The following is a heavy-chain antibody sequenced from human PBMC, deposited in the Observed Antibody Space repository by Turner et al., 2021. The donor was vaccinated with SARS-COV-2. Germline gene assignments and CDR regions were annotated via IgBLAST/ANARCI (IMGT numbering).Heavy chain of an antibody. CDR2: IIPIFGTA. J-gene: IGHJ6*02. V-gene: IGHV1-69*01. Sequence: QVQLVQSGAEVKKPGSSVKVSCKASGNTFSTYAISWVRQAPGQGLEWMGGIIPIFGTANYAQNCQGRVTITADESSSTAYMELSSLRSEDTAVYYCARDVDYFSPIWGSHHYYYGMDVWGQGTTVTVSS. D-gene: IGHD4-17*01. CDR3: ARDVDYFSPIWGSHHYYYGMDV. CDR1: GNTFSTYA.